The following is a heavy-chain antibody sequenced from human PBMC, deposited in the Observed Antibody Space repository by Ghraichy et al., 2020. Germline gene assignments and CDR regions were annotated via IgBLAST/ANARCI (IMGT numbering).Heavy chain of an antibody. CDR3: ARSSPTILHDY. D-gene: IGHD5-12*01. CDR1: GYTFTSYY. J-gene: IGHJ4*02. V-gene: IGHV1-46*01. CDR2: IHPSGGST. Sequence: ASVKVSCKASGYTFTSYYMHWVRQAPGQGLEWMGIIHPSGGSTSYAQKFQGRVTMTRDTSTSTVYMELSSLRSEDTAVYYCARSSPTILHDYWGQGTLVTVSS.